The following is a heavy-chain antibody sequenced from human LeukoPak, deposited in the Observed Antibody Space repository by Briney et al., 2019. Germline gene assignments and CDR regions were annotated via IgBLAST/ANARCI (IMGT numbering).Heavy chain of an antibody. D-gene: IGHD3-22*01. CDR3: ASSYDSSGYYLVD. V-gene: IGHV4-59*01. J-gene: IGHJ4*02. CDR2: IYYSGGT. Sequence: SETLSLTCTVSGGSISSYYWSWIRQPPGKGLEWIGYIYYSGGTNYSPSLKSRVTISVDTSKNQFSLKLSSVTAADTAVYYCASSYDSSGYYLVDWGQGTLVTVSS. CDR1: GGSISSYY.